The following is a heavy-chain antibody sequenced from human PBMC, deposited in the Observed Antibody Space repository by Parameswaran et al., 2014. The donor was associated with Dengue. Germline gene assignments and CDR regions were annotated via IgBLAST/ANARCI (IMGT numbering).Heavy chain of an antibody. CDR3: ARGDYGGYFDY. Sequence: MPGVRQAPGKGLEWVAVISYDGSNKYYADSVKGRFTISRDNSKNTLYLQMNSLRAEDTAVYYCARGDYGGYFDYWGQGTLVTVSS. D-gene: IGHD4-23*01. J-gene: IGHJ4*02. V-gene: IGHV3-30*04. CDR2: ISYDGSNK.